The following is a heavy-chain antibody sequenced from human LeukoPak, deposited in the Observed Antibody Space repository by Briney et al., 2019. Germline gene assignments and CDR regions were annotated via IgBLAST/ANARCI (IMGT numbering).Heavy chain of an antibody. J-gene: IGHJ6*03. CDR1: GGSISSYY. V-gene: IGHV4-59*01. D-gene: IGHD3-10*01. CDR3: ARATLWFGELLSGDYYYYYMDV. Sequence: PSETLSLTCTVSGGSISSYYWSWIRQPPGKGLEWIGYIYYSGSTNYNPPLKSRVTISVDTSKNQFSLKLSSVTAADTAVYYCARATLWFGELLSGDYYYYYMDVWGKGTTVTVSS. CDR2: IYYSGST.